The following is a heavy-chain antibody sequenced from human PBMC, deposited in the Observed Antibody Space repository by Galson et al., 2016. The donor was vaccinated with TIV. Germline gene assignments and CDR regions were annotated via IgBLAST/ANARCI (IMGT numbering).Heavy chain of an antibody. Sequence: SVKVSCKASGRTFSSYAVSWVRQAPGQGLEWMGGIIGMFGIANYAQKFQGRVTITADESTSTAYMELFSLRSEDTAVYYCARGPLDYSDSSGFDWYFDLWGRGTLLTVSS. CDR3: ARGPLDYSDSSGFDWYFDL. D-gene: IGHD3-22*01. J-gene: IGHJ2*01. V-gene: IGHV1-69*13. CDR2: IIGMFGIA. CDR1: GRTFSSYA.